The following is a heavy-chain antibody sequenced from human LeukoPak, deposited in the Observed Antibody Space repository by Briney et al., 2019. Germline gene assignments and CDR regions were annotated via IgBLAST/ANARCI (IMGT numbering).Heavy chain of an antibody. CDR3: ARRMPAATAVDY. V-gene: IGHV7-4-1*02. Sequence: ASVKVSCKASGYIFTNYAMNWVRQAPGQGLEWMGWIYTDTGKPTYAQGFTGRFVFSLDKSVSTAYLQITSLKAEDTAVYFCARRMPAATAVDYWGQGTLVTVSS. CDR1: GYIFTNYA. D-gene: IGHD6-13*01. CDR2: IYTDTGKP. J-gene: IGHJ4*02.